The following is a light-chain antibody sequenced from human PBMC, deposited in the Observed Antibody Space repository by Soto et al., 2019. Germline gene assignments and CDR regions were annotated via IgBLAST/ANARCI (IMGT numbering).Light chain of an antibody. Sequence: EIVLTQSPGTLSVSPGERATLSCRASQSVSSSYLAWYQQKPGQAPRLLIYGASSRATGIPDGFSGSGSGTDFTLTISRREPLDCSVYYCEQYGSSLWTFGQGTKVEIK. CDR2: GAS. CDR1: QSVSSSY. CDR3: EQYGSSLWT. J-gene: IGKJ1*01. V-gene: IGKV3-20*01.